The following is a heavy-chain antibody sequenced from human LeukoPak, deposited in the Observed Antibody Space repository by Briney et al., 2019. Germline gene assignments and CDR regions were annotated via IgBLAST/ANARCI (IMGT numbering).Heavy chain of an antibody. V-gene: IGHV4-59*01. CDR3: ASGSYHLAAFDI. D-gene: IGHD1-26*01. Sequence: PSETLSLTCTVAAGSISSYYWSWIRQPPGKGLEWIGYIYYSGSTNYNPSLKSRVTISVDTSKNQFSLKLSSVTAADTAVYYCASGSYHLAAFDIWGQGTMVTVSS. J-gene: IGHJ3*02. CDR1: AGSISSYY. CDR2: IYYSGST.